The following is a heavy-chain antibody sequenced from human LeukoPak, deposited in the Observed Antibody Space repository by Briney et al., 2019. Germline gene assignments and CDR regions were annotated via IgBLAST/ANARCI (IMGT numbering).Heavy chain of an antibody. CDR2: IIPIFVTA. CDR1: GGTFRSYA. D-gene: IGHD6-19*01. Sequence: ASVKVSCKASGGTFRSYAISWVRHAPGQGLEWMGRIIPIFVTANYAQKFQGRVTITTDESTSTAYMELSSLRSEDTAVYYCARESFDPICSSGWFDYWGQGTLVTASS. V-gene: IGHV1-69*05. J-gene: IGHJ4*02. CDR3: ARESFDPICSSGWFDY.